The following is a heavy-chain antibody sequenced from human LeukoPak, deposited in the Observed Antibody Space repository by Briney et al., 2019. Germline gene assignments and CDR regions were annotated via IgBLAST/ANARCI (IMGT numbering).Heavy chain of an antibody. Sequence: GASVKVSCKASGYTFTSYGISWVRQAPGQGLEWMGWISAYNGNTNYAQKLQGRVTMTTDTSTSTAYMELSSLRSEDTAVYYCATDTERGYSGYVNYWGQGTLVTVSS. J-gene: IGHJ4*02. D-gene: IGHD5-12*01. CDR3: ATDTERGYSGYVNY. V-gene: IGHV1-18*01. CDR2: ISAYNGNT. CDR1: GYTFTSYG.